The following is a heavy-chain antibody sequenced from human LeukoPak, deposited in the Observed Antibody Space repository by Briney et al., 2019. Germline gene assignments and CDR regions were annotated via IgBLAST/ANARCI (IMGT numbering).Heavy chain of an antibody. D-gene: IGHD6-6*01. CDR2: IYYSGST. Sequence: SETLSLTCTVPGGSISSYYWCWIRQPPGEGLEWIGYIYYSGSTNYNPSLKSRVTISVATSKNQFSLNLSSVTAADTAVYYRARQDSSSAALDYWGQGTLVTVSS. CDR3: ARQDSSSAALDY. J-gene: IGHJ4*02. V-gene: IGHV4-59*08. CDR1: GGSISSYY.